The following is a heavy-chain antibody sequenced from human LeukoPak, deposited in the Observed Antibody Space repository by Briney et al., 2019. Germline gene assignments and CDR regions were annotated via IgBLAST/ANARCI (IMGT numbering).Heavy chain of an antibody. CDR1: GGSFSGYY. V-gene: IGHV4-34*01. J-gene: IGHJ3*02. CDR2: INHSGST. Sequence: SETLSLTCAVSGGSFSGYYWSWIRQPPGKGLEWIGEINHSGSTNYNPSLKSRVTTSVDTSKNQFSLKLSSVTAADTAVYYCARAPSAFDIWGQGTMVTVSS. CDR3: ARAPSAFDI.